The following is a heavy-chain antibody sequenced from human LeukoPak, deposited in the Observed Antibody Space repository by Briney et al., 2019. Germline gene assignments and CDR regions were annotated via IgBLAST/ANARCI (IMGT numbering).Heavy chain of an antibody. V-gene: IGHV3-11*01. D-gene: IGHD1-14*01. J-gene: IGHJ4*02. CDR2: ISSSGSTI. CDR3: AKLAGLSPVSYFDY. CDR1: GFTFSDYY. Sequence: PGGSLRLSCAASGFTFSDYYMSWIRQAPGKGLEWVSYISSSGSTIYYADSVKGRFTISRDNAKNSLYLQMNSLRAEDTAVYYCAKLAGLSPVSYFDYWGQGTLVTVSS.